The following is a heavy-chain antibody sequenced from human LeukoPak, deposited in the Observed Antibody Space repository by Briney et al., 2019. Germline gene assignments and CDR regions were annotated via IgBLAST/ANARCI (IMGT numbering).Heavy chain of an antibody. Sequence: ASVKVSCKASGYTFSSYGISWVRQAPGQGLEWMEWISPYKGDTNYARKVQGRVTLTTDTSTGTAYMELRSLTSDDTAVYYCARREYSYGYHFDYWGQGTLVTVSS. J-gene: IGHJ4*02. D-gene: IGHD5-18*01. CDR1: GYTFSSYG. CDR2: ISPYKGDT. V-gene: IGHV1-18*01. CDR3: ARREYSYGYHFDY.